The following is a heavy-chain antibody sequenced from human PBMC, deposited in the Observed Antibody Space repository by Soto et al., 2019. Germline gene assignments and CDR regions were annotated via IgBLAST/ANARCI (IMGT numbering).Heavy chain of an antibody. CDR1: GFTFGGYA. V-gene: IGHV3-23*01. D-gene: IGHD1-26*01. CDR2: ISGSGGSA. CDR3: AKDQDEWEVLVSFHN. J-gene: IGHJ4*02. Sequence: EVQLLESGGGLVQPGGSLRLSCAASGFTFGGYAMNWVRQAPGEGLEWVSGISGSGGSAYYADSVKGRFTISRDNSKNTLYLQMNSLRAEDTAVYYCAKDQDEWEVLVSFHNWGQGTLVTVSS.